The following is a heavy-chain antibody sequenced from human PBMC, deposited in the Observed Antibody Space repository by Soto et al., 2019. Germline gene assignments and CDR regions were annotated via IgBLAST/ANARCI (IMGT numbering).Heavy chain of an antibody. CDR2: IYYSGST. J-gene: IGHJ4*02. D-gene: IGHD3-10*01. V-gene: IGHV4-59*08. CDR3: ARHWYGSGSYGHDY. CDR1: GGSISSYY. Sequence: PSETLSLTCTVSGGSISSYYWSWIRQPPGKGLEWIGYIYYSGSTNYNPSLKSRVTISVDTSKNQFSLKLSSVTAADTAVYYCARHWYGSGSYGHDYWGQGTLVTVSS.